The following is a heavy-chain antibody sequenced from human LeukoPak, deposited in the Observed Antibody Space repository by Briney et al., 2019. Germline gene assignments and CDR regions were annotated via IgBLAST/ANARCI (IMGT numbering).Heavy chain of an antibody. V-gene: IGHV1-24*01. Sequence: ASVKVSCKVSGYTLTELSMHWVRQAPGKGLEWMGGFDPEDGETIYAQKFQGRVTMTEDTSTDTAYMELSSLRSEDTAVYYCATFHSGWPETYYFGYWGQGTLVTVSS. CDR3: ATFHSGWPETYYFGY. CDR2: FDPEDGET. D-gene: IGHD6-19*01. CDR1: GYTLTELS. J-gene: IGHJ4*02.